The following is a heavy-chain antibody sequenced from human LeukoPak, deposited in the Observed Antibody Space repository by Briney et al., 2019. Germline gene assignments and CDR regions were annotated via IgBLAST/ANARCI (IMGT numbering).Heavy chain of an antibody. V-gene: IGHV1-69*01. Sequence: SVKVSCKASGGTFSSYAISWVRQAPGQGLEWMGGIIPIFGTANYAQKFQGRVTITADESTSTAYMELSSLRSEDTAVYYCARGRFGELLVFSAFDIWGQGTMVTVSS. D-gene: IGHD3-10*01. CDR1: GGTFSSYA. CDR2: IIPIFGTA. J-gene: IGHJ3*02. CDR3: ARGRFGELLVFSAFDI.